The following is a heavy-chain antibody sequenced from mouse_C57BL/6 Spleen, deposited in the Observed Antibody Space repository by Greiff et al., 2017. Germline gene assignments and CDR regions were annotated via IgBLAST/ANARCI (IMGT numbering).Heavy chain of an antibody. CDR3: ARRKRDYYAMDY. CDR2: INPSNGGT. J-gene: IGHJ4*01. CDR1: GYTFTSYW. V-gene: IGHV1-53*01. Sequence: QVQLQQSGTELVKPGASVKLSCKASGYTFTSYWMHWVKQRPGQGLEWIGNINPSNGGTNYNEKFTGKATLTVDTSSSTAYMQLSSLTSEDSAVYYCARRKRDYYAMDYWGQGTSVTVSS.